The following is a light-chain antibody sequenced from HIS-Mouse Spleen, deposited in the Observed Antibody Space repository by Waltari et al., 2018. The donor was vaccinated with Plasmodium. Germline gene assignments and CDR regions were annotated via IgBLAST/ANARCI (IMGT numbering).Light chain of an antibody. V-gene: IGLV2-11*01. CDR1: SSDVGGYNY. J-gene: IGLJ2*01. Sequence: QSALTQPRSVSGSPGQSVTISCTGTSSDVGGYNYVSWYQPHPGKAPKLMIYDVSKRPSGVPDRFSGSKSGNTAPLTLSGLQAEDEADYYCCSYAGSYTLVFGGGTKLTVL. CDR3: CSYAGSYTLV. CDR2: DVS.